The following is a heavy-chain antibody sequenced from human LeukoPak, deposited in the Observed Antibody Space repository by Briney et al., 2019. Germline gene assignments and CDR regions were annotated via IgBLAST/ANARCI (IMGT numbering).Heavy chain of an antibody. V-gene: IGHV4-59*08. J-gene: IGHJ4*02. D-gene: IGHD2-2*01. CDR3: ARLLVVQAAMEGAHFDY. Sequence: SETLSLTFTVSGGSISCYYWSWIRQPPWRGLEGMGHIYYSGSTNYNPSVKSRVTISVDTSKNPFYLKLSCVTAADTAVYYCARLLVVQAAMEGAHFDYWGQGTMVTVSS. CDR1: GGSISCYY. CDR2: IYYSGST.